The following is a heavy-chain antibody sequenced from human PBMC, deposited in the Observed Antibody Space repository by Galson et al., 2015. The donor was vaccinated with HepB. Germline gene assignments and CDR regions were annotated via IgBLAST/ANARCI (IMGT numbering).Heavy chain of an antibody. CDR2: ISSSSSTI. CDR3: ARAKAGDFWSGYRPYYYYYMDV. Sequence: SLRLSCAASGFTFSSYSMNWVRQAPGKGLEWVSYISSSSSTIYYADSVKGRFTISRDNAKNSLYLQMNSLRAADTAVYYCARAKAGDFWSGYRPYYYYYMDVWGKGTTVTVSS. J-gene: IGHJ6*03. CDR1: GFTFSSYS. D-gene: IGHD3-3*01. V-gene: IGHV3-48*01.